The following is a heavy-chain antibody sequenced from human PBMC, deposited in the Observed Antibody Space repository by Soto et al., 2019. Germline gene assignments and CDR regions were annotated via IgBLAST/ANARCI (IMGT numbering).Heavy chain of an antibody. CDR2: ISSSGSDT. Sequence: QVQLVETGGGLVKPGGCLRLSCAASGFTFSDYYMSWIRQAPGKGLEWVSYISSSGSDTNYADSVKGRFTVSRDNAKNSLYLQMNILRAEDTAVYYCARSLRGYSGYSGYWGQGTLVTVSS. CDR1: GFTFSDYY. J-gene: IGHJ4*02. V-gene: IGHV3-11*05. D-gene: IGHD5-12*01. CDR3: ARSLRGYSGYSGY.